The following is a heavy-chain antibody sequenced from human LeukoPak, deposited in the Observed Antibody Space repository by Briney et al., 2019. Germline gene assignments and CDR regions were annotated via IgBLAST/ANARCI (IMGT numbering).Heavy chain of an antibody. Sequence: GGSLRLSCAASGFTFSSYSMNWVRQAPGKGLEWVSSISSSSSYIYYADSVKGRFTISRDNAKNSLYLQMNSLRAEDTAVYYCARDQGVVRETDVWGKGTTVTVSS. J-gene: IGHJ6*04. CDR3: ARDQGVVRETDV. CDR1: GFTFSSYS. V-gene: IGHV3-21*01. CDR2: ISSSSSYI. D-gene: IGHD3-3*01.